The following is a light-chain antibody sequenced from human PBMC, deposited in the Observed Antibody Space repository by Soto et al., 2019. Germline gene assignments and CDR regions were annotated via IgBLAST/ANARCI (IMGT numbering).Light chain of an antibody. Sequence: EIVMTQSPATLSVSPGERATLSCRASQSVSSNLAWYQQKPGQAPRLLIYGASTRATGIPARFSGSESGTEFTLTISSLQSEDFTAYYCQQYNNWPSFTFGPGTKVDIK. CDR3: QQYNNWPSFT. J-gene: IGKJ3*01. CDR2: GAS. V-gene: IGKV3-15*01. CDR1: QSVSSN.